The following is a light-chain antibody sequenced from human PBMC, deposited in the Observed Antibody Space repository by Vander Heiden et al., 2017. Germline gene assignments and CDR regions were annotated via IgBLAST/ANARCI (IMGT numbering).Light chain of an antibody. CDR2: ASS. CDR3: QQANSFPIT. J-gene: IGKJ5*01. V-gene: IGKV1D-12*01. CDR1: RGIRSQ. Sequence: IQMTQPPSSLSASVGDRAAITCRASRGIRSQLAWYQQKPGKAHKRLVYASSRLQSGVPSRFSGSGSGTDFTLTISSLQPEDFATYYCQQANSFPITFGQGTRLEIK.